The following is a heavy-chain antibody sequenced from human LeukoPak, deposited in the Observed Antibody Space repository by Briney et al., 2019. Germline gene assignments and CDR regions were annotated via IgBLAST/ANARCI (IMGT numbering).Heavy chain of an antibody. J-gene: IGHJ3*02. CDR1: GGSISSGGYY. D-gene: IGHD3-22*01. Sequence: SETLSLTCTVSGGSISSGGYYWSWIRQPPGKGLEWIGYIYHSGSTYYNPSLKSRVTISVDRSKNQFSLRLSSVTAADTAVYYCARYDDTSQDAFDIWGQGTMVTVSS. V-gene: IGHV4-30-2*01. CDR3: ARYDDTSQDAFDI. CDR2: IYHSGST.